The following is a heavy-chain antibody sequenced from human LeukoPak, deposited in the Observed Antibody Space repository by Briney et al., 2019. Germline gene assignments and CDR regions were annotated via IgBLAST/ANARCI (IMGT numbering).Heavy chain of an antibody. V-gene: IGHV4-39*02. D-gene: IGHD3-22*01. CDR2: IYYSGST. J-gene: IGHJ4*02. CDR1: GGSISSSSYY. Sequence: SETLSLTCTVSGGSISSSSYYWGWIRQPPGKGLEWIGSIYYSGSTYYNPSLKSRVTISVDTSKNHFSVKLSSVTAADTAVYYCAREYYFDSTGYLYWGQGILVTVSS. CDR3: AREYYFDSTGYLY.